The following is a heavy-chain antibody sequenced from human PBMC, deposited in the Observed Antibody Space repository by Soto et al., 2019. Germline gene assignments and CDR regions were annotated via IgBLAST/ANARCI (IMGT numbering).Heavy chain of an antibody. D-gene: IGHD3-3*01. CDR3: SIVLYVFWSGYYTVQRSSSMTV. V-gene: IGHV4-31*03. CDR1: GGSISSGGYY. CDR2: IYYSGST. J-gene: IGHJ6*03. Sequence: SETLSLTCTVSGGSISSGGYYWSWIRQHPGKGLEWIGYIYYSGSTYYNQSLKSRVTISVDTSKNQFSLKLSSVTAADTAVYYCSIVLYVFWSGYYTVQRSSSMTVCGTRTSVTLS.